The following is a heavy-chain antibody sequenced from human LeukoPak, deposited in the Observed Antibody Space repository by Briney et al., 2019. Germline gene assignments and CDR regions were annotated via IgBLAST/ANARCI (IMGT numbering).Heavy chain of an antibody. V-gene: IGHV3-48*01. Sequence: PGGSLRLSCAASGFAFNTYSMNWVRQAPGKGLEWVSYIRSDSTIINYAESVKGRFTISRDNAKNSLYLQMDSLRAEDTAVYFSARVQAGKWDFDFWGQGILVTVSS. D-gene: IGHD2-8*01. CDR3: ARVQAGKWDFDF. J-gene: IGHJ4*02. CDR2: IRSDSTII. CDR1: GFAFNTYS.